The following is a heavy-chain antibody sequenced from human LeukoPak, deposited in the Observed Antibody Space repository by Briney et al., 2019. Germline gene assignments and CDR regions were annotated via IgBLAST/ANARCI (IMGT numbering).Heavy chain of an antibody. Sequence: PGRSLGLSCAASGFTFSSYGMHWVRQAPGKGLEWVAVISYDGSNICYADSVKGRFAISRDNSRNTLYLLLNSLRAEDTAVYYCAKDSRNYYFDYWGQGTLVIVSS. J-gene: IGHJ4*02. V-gene: IGHV3-30*18. CDR2: ISYDGSNI. CDR1: GFTFSSYG. CDR3: AKDSRNYYFDY.